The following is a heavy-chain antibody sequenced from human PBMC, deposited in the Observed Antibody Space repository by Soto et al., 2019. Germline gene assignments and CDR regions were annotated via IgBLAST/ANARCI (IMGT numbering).Heavy chain of an antibody. Sequence: QVQLVQSGAEVKKPGSSVKVSCKASGGTFSSYTISWVRQAPGQGLEWMGRIIPILGIANYAQKFQGRVTITADKSTSTAYRELSSLRSEDTAVYYCATTDCSGGSCYDGAFDIWGQGTMVTVSS. CDR3: ATTDCSGGSCYDGAFDI. D-gene: IGHD2-15*01. J-gene: IGHJ3*02. CDR1: GGTFSSYT. V-gene: IGHV1-69*02. CDR2: IIPILGIA.